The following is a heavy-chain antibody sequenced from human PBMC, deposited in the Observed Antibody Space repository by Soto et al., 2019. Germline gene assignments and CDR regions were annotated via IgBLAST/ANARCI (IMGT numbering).Heavy chain of an antibody. Sequence: GGSLRLSCAASGFTFSSYSMNWVRQAPGKGLEWVSYISSSSSTIYYADSVKGRFTISRDNAKNSLYLQMNSLRAEDTAVYYCARDYYDSSGYSADFDYWGQGTLVTVSS. CDR3: ARDYYDSSGYSADFDY. V-gene: IGHV3-48*01. J-gene: IGHJ4*02. CDR2: ISSSSSTI. CDR1: GFTFSSYS. D-gene: IGHD3-22*01.